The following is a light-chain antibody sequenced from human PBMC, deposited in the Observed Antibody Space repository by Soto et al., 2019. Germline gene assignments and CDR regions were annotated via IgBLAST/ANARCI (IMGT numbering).Light chain of an antibody. Sequence: ASQSVSSSYLAWYQQKPGQAPRILIYGASTRATVIPARFSGSGSGTEFTLTISGLQSEDFAVYYCQQYNIWPPLFAQGTRLEI. CDR3: QQYNIWPPL. V-gene: IGKV3-15*01. CDR1: QSVSSSY. J-gene: IGKJ5*01. CDR2: GAS.